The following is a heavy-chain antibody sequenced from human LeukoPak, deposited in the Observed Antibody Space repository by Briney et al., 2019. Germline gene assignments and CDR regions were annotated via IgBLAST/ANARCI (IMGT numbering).Heavy chain of an antibody. CDR2: ISSSSIYI. V-gene: IGHV3-21*01. CDR1: GFTFSSYS. CDR3: ARDGEASYDILTGYYKWNWFDP. J-gene: IGHJ5*02. Sequence: PGGSLRLSCAASGFTFSSYSMNWVRQAPGKGLEWVSSISSSSIYIYYADSVKGRFTISRDNAKNSLYLQMNSLRAEDTAVYYCARDGEASYDILTGYYKWNWFDPWGQGTLVTVSS. D-gene: IGHD3-9*01.